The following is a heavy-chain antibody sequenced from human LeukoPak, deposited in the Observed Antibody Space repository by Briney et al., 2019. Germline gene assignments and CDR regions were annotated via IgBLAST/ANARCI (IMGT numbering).Heavy chain of an antibody. Sequence: GESLKISCKGSGYSFTSYWIGWGRQMPGKGLEWVGIIYPGDSATKYSPSFQGQVTISADESISTAYLQWSSLKASDTAMYYCARPGYSYGYYYFDYWGQGTLVTVSS. CDR1: GYSFTSYW. V-gene: IGHV5-51*01. CDR3: ARPGYSYGYYYFDY. CDR2: IYPGDSAT. D-gene: IGHD5-18*01. J-gene: IGHJ4*02.